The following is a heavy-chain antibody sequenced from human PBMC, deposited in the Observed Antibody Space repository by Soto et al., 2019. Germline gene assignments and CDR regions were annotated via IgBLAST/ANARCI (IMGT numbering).Heavy chain of an antibody. Sequence: PSETLSLTCAVYGGSFSGYYWSWIRQPPGKGLEWIGEINHSGSTNYNPSLKSRVTISVDTSKNQFSLKLSSVTAADTAVYYCARGAGVRYFDWLSPLIYYYGMDVWGQGTTVTVSS. V-gene: IGHV4-34*01. J-gene: IGHJ6*02. CDR3: ARGAGVRYFDWLSPLIYYYGMDV. CDR2: INHSGST. CDR1: GGSFSGYY. D-gene: IGHD3-9*01.